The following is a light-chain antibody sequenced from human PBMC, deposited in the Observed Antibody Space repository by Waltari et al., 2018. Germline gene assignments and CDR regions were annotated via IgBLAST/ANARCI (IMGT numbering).Light chain of an antibody. CDR1: NLGTKN. Sequence: SYVLIQPPSVSVAPGKTARLTCEGDNLGTKNVHWYQQKAGQAPVLVIYDDGDRPAVIRDRFSGSNSGNAATLTISSVAAGDEADYYCQVWDSSGDFYVFGTGTKVTVL. CDR2: DDG. V-gene: IGLV3-21*04. J-gene: IGLJ1*01. CDR3: QVWDSSGDFYV.